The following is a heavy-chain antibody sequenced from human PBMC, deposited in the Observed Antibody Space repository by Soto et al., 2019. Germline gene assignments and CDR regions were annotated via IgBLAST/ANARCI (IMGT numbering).Heavy chain of an antibody. Sequence: VQLLESGGGLVQPGGSLSLSCAASGFTFSSYAMSWVRQAPGKGLEWVSVISGDGGSTYYADSVKGRCTISTDNAKNTLDLKMNSLRAEDTAVYYCARDGLSSSGFDFWGQGTLVTVSS. J-gene: IGHJ4*02. D-gene: IGHD3-22*01. CDR1: GFTFSSYA. V-gene: IGHV3-23*01. CDR2: ISGDGGST. CDR3: ARDGLSSSGFDF.